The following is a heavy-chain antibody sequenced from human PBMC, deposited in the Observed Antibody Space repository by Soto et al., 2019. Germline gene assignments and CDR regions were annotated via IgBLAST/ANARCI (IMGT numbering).Heavy chain of an antibody. J-gene: IGHJ4*02. CDR2: ISGSGDST. CDR1: GFAFSSYA. D-gene: IGHD1-26*01. V-gene: IGHV3-23*01. CDR3: ARRGSGSYYDY. Sequence: EVQLLESGGGLVQPGGSLSLSCAASGFAFSSYAMRWVRQAPVKGLEWVSAISGSGDSTYYADSVKGRFTISSDNSKNTLYLQMNSLRAEDTAVYYCARRGSGSYYDYWGQGTLVTVSS.